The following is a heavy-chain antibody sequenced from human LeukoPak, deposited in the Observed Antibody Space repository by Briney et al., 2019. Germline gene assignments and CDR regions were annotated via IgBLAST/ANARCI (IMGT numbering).Heavy chain of an antibody. J-gene: IGHJ6*02. V-gene: IGHV4-59*01. Sequence: PSETLSLTCTVSGGSISSYYWSWIRQPPGKGLEWIGYIYYSGSTNYNPSLKSRVTISVDTSKNQFSLKLSSVTAADTAVYYCARSNYYYDSSGYYYPPHYYYYYGMDVWGQGTTVTVS. CDR3: ARSNYYYDSSGYYYPPHYYYYYGMDV. D-gene: IGHD3-22*01. CDR2: IYYSGST. CDR1: GGSISSYY.